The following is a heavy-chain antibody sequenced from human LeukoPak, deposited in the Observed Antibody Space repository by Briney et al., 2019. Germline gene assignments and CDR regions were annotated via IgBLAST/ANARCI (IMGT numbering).Heavy chain of an antibody. D-gene: IGHD3-10*01. CDR3: ASALDGSGSRSFDY. CDR2: INGDGSST. CDR1: GFTFSSYG. J-gene: IGHJ4*02. Sequence: GGSLRLSCAASGFTFSSYGMHWGRQPPGKGLVWVSRINGDGSSTNYADSVKGRFTISRDNAKNTLYLQMNSLRAEDTAVYYCASALDGSGSRSFDYWGQGTLVTVSS. V-gene: IGHV3-74*01.